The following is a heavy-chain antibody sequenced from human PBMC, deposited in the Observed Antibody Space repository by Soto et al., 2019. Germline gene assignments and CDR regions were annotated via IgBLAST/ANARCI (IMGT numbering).Heavy chain of an antibody. CDR2: FIPMLGIA. CDR1: GDSFSRST. CDR3: ARVDYGGKVWDQHLDY. D-gene: IGHD4-17*01. J-gene: IGHJ4*02. V-gene: IGHV1-69*02. Sequence: SVKVSCKASGDSFSRSTFSWVRQAPGQGLEWMGRFIPMLGIANYAQTFQGRVTITADKSTSTAYMDLSSLRSEDTAVYYCARVDYGGKVWDQHLDYWGQGTLVTVSS.